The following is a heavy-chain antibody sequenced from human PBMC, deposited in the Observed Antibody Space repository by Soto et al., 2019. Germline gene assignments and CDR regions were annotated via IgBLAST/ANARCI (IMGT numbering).Heavy chain of an antibody. D-gene: IGHD3-10*01. J-gene: IGHJ5*02. Sequence: QVQLVESGGGVVQPGRSLRLSCAASAFTFSSYAMHWVRQAPGKGLEWVAVISSDGTNKYYADSVTGRFTISRDNSKNTLYLQMNSLRTEDTAVYYCARGVLWFGESQPPSWGQGTLVTVSS. CDR2: ISSDGTNK. CDR1: AFTFSSYA. V-gene: IGHV3-30-3*01. CDR3: ARGVLWFGESQPPS.